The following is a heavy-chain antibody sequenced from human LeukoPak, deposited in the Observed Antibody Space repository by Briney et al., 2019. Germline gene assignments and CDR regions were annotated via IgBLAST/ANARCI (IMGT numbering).Heavy chain of an antibody. Sequence: GGSLRLSCAVSGFTSGFTFSDYEMNWVRQAPRKGLEWVSYISSSGSTKYYADSVKGRFTISRDNAKNSLYLQMNSLRAEDTAVYYCTTITVAAAFDYWGQGTLVTASS. CDR3: TTITVAAAFDY. J-gene: IGHJ4*02. D-gene: IGHD6-19*01. CDR2: ISSSGSTK. V-gene: IGHV3-48*03. CDR1: GFTSGFTFSDYE.